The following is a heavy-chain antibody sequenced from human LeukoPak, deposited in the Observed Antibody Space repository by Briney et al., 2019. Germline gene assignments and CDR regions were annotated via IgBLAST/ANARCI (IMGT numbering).Heavy chain of an antibody. V-gene: IGHV3-21*01. CDR1: GFIFSSYS. D-gene: IGHD1-26*01. CDR2: ISSSSSYI. CDR3: ARAIYRPHDAFDI. J-gene: IGHJ3*02. Sequence: PGGSLRLSCAASGFIFSSYSMNWVRQAPGKGLEWVSSISSSSSYIYYADSVKGRFTISRDNAKNSLYLQMNSLRAEDTAVYYCARAIYRPHDAFDIWGQGTMVTVSS.